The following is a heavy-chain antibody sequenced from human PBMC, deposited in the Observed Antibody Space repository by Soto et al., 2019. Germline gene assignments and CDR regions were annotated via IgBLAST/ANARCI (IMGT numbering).Heavy chain of an antibody. CDR3: ASGERSRGEPRYCSGGSCYLYYYYGMDV. D-gene: IGHD2-15*01. CDR1: GGTFSSYA. CDR2: IIPIFGTA. Sequence: QVQLVQSGAEVKKPGSSVKVSCKASGGTFSSYAISWVRQAPGQGLEWMGGIIPIFGTANYAQKFQGRVTITADKSTSTAYMELSRLRSEDTAVYYCASGERSRGEPRYCSGGSCYLYYYYGMDVWGQGTTVTVSS. V-gene: IGHV1-69*06. J-gene: IGHJ6*02.